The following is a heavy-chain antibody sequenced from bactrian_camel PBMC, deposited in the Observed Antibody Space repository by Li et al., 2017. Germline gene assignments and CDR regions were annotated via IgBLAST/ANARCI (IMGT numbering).Heavy chain of an antibody. Sequence: HVQLVESGGGSVQAGGSLKLSCAVDGSSGYILRRCKMGWWRRSPGAKRELVSTIEPDGGTTYLEDVKGRFTISQDKAKNAMYLQMNSLKAEDTAAYSCAAFGGGDCPISGYEGQGTQVTVS. CDR1: GSSGYILRRCK. CDR2: IEPDGGT. V-gene: IGHV3S53*01. D-gene: IGHD2*01. J-gene: IGHJ4*01.